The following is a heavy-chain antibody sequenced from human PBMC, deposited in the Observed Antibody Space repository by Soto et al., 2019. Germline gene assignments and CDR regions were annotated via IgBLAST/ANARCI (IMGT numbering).Heavy chain of an antibody. CDR2: INHSGGT. D-gene: IGHD6-6*01. J-gene: IGHJ5*02. CDR1: AGSFSGYY. CDR3: ARAGRIAARRHWFDP. Sequence: ETLSLTCAVYAGSFSGYYWSWIRQPPGEGLEWIGEINHSGGTNYNPSLKSRVTISVDTSKIQLSLKQSSVYCADTAAYYCARAGRIAARRHWFDPWGQGTMVTVSS. V-gene: IGHV4-34*01.